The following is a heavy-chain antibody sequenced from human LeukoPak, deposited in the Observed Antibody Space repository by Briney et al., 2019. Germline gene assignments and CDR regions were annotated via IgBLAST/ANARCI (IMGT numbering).Heavy chain of an antibody. CDR2: ISYDGSNK. CDR3: ARDVYYYDSSGSLYYGMDV. CDR1: GFTFSSYG. D-gene: IGHD3-22*01. Sequence: GGSLRLSCAASGFTFSSYGMHWVRQAPGKGLEWVAVISYDGSNKYYADSVKGRFTISRDNSKNTLYLQMNSLRAEDTAVYYCARDVYYYDSSGSLYYGMDVWGQGTTVTVSS. J-gene: IGHJ6*02. V-gene: IGHV3-30*03.